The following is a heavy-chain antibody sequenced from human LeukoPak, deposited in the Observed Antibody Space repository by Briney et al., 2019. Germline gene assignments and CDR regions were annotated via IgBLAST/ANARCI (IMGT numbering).Heavy chain of an antibody. J-gene: IGHJ4*02. Sequence: GGSLRLSCAASGFTFSSYAMSWVRQAPGKGLEWVSAIGGSGGSTYYADSVKGRFTISRDNSKNTLYLQMNSLRAEDTAVYYCAKGIMSGWSFDYWGQGTLVTVSS. V-gene: IGHV3-23*01. D-gene: IGHD6-19*01. CDR1: GFTFSSYA. CDR3: AKGIMSGWSFDY. CDR2: IGGSGGST.